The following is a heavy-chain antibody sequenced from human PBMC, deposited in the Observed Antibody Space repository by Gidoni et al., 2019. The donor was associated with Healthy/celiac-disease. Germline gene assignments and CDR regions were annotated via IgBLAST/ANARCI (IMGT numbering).Heavy chain of an antibody. CDR2: SYYSGST. D-gene: IGHD3-16*01. J-gene: IGHJ4*02. CDR1: GGSISSSSYY. V-gene: IGHV4-39*01. Sequence: QLQLQESGPGLVKPSETLSLTCTVSGGSISSSSYYWGWIRQPPGKGLEWIGSSYYSGSTYYNPSLKSRVTISVDTSKNQFSLKLSSVTAADTAVYYCARRPVGEVGRYYFDYWGQGTLVTVSS. CDR3: ARRPVGEVGRYYFDY.